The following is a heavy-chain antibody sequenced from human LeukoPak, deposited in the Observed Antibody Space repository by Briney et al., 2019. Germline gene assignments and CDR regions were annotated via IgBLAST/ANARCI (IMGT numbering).Heavy chain of an antibody. CDR3: ARVDWMIGAFDI. CDR2: ITSSSSTI. V-gene: IGHV3-48*02. D-gene: IGHD3-22*01. J-gene: IGHJ3*02. Sequence: PGGSLRLSCAASGFTFSTYSMNWVRQAPGKGLEWVSYITSSSSTIYYADSVRGRFTISRDNAKNSLYLQMNSLRDEGTAVYYCARVDWMIGAFDIWGQGTMVTVSS. CDR1: GFTFSTYS.